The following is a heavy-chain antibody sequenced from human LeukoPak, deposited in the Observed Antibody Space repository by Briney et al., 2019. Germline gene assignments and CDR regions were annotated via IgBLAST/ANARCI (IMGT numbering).Heavy chain of an antibody. J-gene: IGHJ4*02. CDR2: ISGSGGST. Sequence: GGSLRLSCAASGFTLSSYAVSSVRQAPGKGLEWVSAISGSGGSTYYAESVKGRFTNSRDNSKNTLHLQMNSLRAEDTAVYYCAKDSSASYASGSYSFDYWGQGTLSPSPQ. CDR1: GFTLSSYA. V-gene: IGHV3-23*01. CDR3: AKDSSASYASGSYSFDY. D-gene: IGHD3-10*01.